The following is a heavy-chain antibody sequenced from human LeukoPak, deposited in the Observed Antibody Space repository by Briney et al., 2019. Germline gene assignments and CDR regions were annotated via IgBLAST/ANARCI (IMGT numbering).Heavy chain of an antibody. V-gene: IGHV4-34*01. J-gene: IGHJ4*02. Sequence: SETLSLTCAVYGGSFSGYYWNWIRQPPGKGLEWIGEINHSGSTTYNPSLKSRVTISLDTSKNQFSLKLSSVTAADTAVYYCAITQGFYDFWSGYYGYWGQGTLVTVSS. CDR3: AITQGFYDFWSGYYGY. D-gene: IGHD3-3*01. CDR1: GGSFSGYY. CDR2: INHSGST.